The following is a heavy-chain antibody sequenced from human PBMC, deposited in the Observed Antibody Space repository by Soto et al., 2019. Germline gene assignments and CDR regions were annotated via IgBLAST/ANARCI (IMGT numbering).Heavy chain of an antibody. J-gene: IGHJ4*02. Sequence: PGGSLRLSCAASGFTFSIYSMNWFRQAPGKGPEWIGVIRSNTYGGTSEYAPSVKGRFTLSRDDSAKTVYLQMHSLKIEDTGVYYCARRAPVTPFDYWGQGTLVTVSS. V-gene: IGHV3-49*03. CDR1: GFTFSIYS. CDR3: ARRAPVTPFDY. D-gene: IGHD4-17*01. CDR2: IRSNTYGGTS.